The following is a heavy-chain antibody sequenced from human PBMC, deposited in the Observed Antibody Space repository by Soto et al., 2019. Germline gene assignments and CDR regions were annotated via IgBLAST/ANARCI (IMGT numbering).Heavy chain of an antibody. V-gene: IGHV3-33*01. Sequence: PGGSLRLSCAASGFTFSSYGMHWVRQAPGKGLEWVAVIWYDGSNKYYADSVKGRFTISRDNSKNTLYLQMNSLRVEDTAVYYCARDVSYYGXEYYFDYWGQGTLVTVSS. CDR3: ARDVSYYGXEYYFDY. D-gene: IGHD3-10*01. J-gene: IGHJ4*02. CDR1: GFTFSSYG. CDR2: IWYDGSNK.